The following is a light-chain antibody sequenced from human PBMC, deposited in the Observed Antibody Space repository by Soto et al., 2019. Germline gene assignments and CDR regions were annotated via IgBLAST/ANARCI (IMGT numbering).Light chain of an antibody. V-gene: IGLV2-14*03. J-gene: IGLJ2*01. CDR1: XSDVGGYNY. CDR2: DVS. CDR3: SSYTSTNTVI. Sequence: QSVLTQPASVSGSPGQSITISCTGTXSDVGGYNYVSWYQHHPGKAPKLMIYDVSNRPSGVSNRFSGSKSDNTASLTISGLQTEDEAEYYCSSYTSTNTVIFGGGTKLTFL.